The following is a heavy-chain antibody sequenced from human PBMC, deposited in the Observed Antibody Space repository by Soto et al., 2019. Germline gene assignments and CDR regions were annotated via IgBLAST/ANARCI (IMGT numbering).Heavy chain of an antibody. D-gene: IGHD3-16*01. CDR1: GFTFSSYG. CDR3: ARTKGAVAFDI. CDR2: IWYDGSNK. Sequence: GGSLRLSCAASGFTFSSYGMHWVRQAPGKGLEWVAVIWYDGSNKYYADSVKGRFTISRDNAENSLYLQMNSLRAEDTAVYYCARTKGAVAFDIWGQGTMVTVSS. J-gene: IGHJ3*02. V-gene: IGHV3-33*01.